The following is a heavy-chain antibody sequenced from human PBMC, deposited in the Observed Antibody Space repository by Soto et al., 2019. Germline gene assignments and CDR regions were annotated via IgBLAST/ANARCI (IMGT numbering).Heavy chain of an antibody. CDR3: ARGRDKDMVRGVIRPDTETFDP. D-gene: IGHD3-10*01. CDR2: ISSSSSYT. V-gene: IGHV3-11*05. Sequence: QVQLVESGGGLVKPGGSLRLSCAASGFTFSDYYMSWIRQAPGKGLEWVSYISSSSSYTNYADSVKGRFTISRDNAKNSLYLQMNSLRAEDTAVYYCARGRDKDMVRGVIRPDTETFDPWGQGTLVTVSS. J-gene: IGHJ5*02. CDR1: GFTFSDYY.